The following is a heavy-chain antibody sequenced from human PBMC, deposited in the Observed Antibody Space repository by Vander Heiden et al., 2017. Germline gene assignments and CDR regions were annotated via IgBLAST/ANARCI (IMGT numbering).Heavy chain of an antibody. CDR1: GFTFSSYA. Sequence: EMELLESGGGLVQPGGSLRLYCSASGFTFSSYAMGWVRQAPGKGLEWVSAITATDGRTWYSDSVGGRFTISRDNSKNTLYLQINSLRVEDTAVYYCAKDRRFPDDVFDLWGQGTMVTVSS. V-gene: IGHV3-23*01. CDR2: ITATDGRT. J-gene: IGHJ3*01. CDR3: AKDRRFPDDVFDL.